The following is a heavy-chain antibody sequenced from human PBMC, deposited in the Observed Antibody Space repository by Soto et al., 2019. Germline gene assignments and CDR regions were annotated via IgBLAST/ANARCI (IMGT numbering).Heavy chain of an antibody. Sequence: SETLSLTCTVSGGSISTYYWSWIRQPPGKGPEWIGYIYYSGSTNYNPSLKSRVTISVDTSKNQFSLKLSSVTAADTAVYYCTREGRISSGSNWFDPWGQGTPVTVSS. CDR3: TREGRISSGSNWFDP. D-gene: IGHD6-19*01. CDR2: IYYSGST. V-gene: IGHV4-59*01. J-gene: IGHJ5*02. CDR1: GGSISTYY.